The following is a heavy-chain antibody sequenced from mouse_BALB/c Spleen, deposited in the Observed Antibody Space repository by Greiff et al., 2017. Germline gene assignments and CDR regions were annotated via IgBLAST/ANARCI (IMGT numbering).Heavy chain of an antibody. V-gene: IGHV14-3*02. Sequence: EVQLQQSGAELVKPGASVKLSCTASGFNIKDTYMHWVKQRPEQGLEWIGRIDPANGNTKYDPKFQGKATITADTSSNTAYLQLSSLTSEDTAVYYCARWRVIYYDYGFAYWGQGTLVTVSA. CDR3: ARWRVIYYDYGFAY. D-gene: IGHD2-4*01. CDR2: IDPANGNT. J-gene: IGHJ3*01. CDR1: GFNIKDTY.